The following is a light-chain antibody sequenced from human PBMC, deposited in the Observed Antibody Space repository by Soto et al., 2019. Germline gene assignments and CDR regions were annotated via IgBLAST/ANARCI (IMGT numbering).Light chain of an antibody. Sequence: EIVMTQSPVTLSVSLAERATLSCRASQSVSSNLAWYQQKPGQAPRLLIYGASTRATGIPARFSGSGSGTEFTLTISSLQSEDFPVYHCQQYNNWPWLGQGTKVEIK. CDR3: QQYNNWPW. CDR2: GAS. CDR1: QSVSSN. J-gene: IGKJ1*01. V-gene: IGKV3-15*01.